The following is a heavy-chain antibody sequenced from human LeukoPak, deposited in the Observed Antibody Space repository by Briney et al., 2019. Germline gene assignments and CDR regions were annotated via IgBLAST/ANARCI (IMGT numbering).Heavy chain of an antibody. Sequence: SETLSLTCGVSGGSFSISYWSWIRQPPGKGLEWIGQFYHSGGANYNPSLRSRVTISIDTSKNQLSLRLSSVTAADTAVYYCARHGSYCFDSWGQGTLVTVSS. J-gene: IGHJ4*02. CDR2: FYHSGGA. CDR3: ARHGSYCFDS. CDR1: GGSFSISY. V-gene: IGHV4-34*01. D-gene: IGHD3-10*01.